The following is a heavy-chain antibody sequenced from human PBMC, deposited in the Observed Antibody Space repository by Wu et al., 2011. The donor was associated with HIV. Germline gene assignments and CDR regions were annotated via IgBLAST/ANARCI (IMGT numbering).Heavy chain of an antibody. Sequence: QVQLVQSGAEVKKPGASVMVSCKASGYTFTDYYMYWVRQAPGQGLEWMGWINPNRGGTKYAQKFQGRVTMTRDTAVSTAYMELNSLRSDDTAVYYCARLQSLSGFYSNADY. J-gene: IGHJ4*01. V-gene: IGHV1-2*02. CDR3: ARLQSLSGFYSNADY. CDR1: GYTFTDYY. D-gene: IGHD3-22*01. CDR2: INPNRGGT.